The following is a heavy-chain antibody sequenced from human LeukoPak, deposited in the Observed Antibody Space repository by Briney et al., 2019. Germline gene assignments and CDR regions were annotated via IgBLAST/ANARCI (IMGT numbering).Heavy chain of an antibody. CDR2: INPNSGGT. CDR3: ARTRDYDSSGYYAP. V-gene: IGHV1-2*02. D-gene: IGHD3-22*01. Sequence: ASVKVSCKASGYTFTGYYMHWVRQAPGQGLESMGWINPNSGGTNYAQKFQGRVTMTRDTSISTAYMELSRLRSDDTAVYYCARTRDYDSSGYYAPWGQGTLVTVSS. CDR1: GYTFTGYY. J-gene: IGHJ5*02.